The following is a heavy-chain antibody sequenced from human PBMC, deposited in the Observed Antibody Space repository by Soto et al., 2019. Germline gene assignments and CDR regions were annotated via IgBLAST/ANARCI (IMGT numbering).Heavy chain of an antibody. CDR2: IWYDGSNK. J-gene: IGHJ3*01. D-gene: IGHD2-8*01. CDR3: ARVFSGEVYAIDAFDY. Sequence: QVQLVESGGGVVQPGRSLRLFCAASGFTFSSYGMHWVRQAPVKGLEWVEGIWYDGSNKYYADSVKGRFNISRDNSKNSLYLQIKSLRTEVTAWDYCARVFSGEVYAIDAFDYSGQGTMINVSS. CDR1: GFTFSSYG. V-gene: IGHV3-33*01.